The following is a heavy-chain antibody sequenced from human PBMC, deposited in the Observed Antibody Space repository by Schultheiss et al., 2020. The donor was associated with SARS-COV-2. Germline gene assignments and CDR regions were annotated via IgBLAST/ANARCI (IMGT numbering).Heavy chain of an antibody. V-gene: IGHV3-30*04. Sequence: GGSLRLSCAASGFTFSSYAMHWVRQAPGKGLEWVAVISYDGSNKYYADSVKGRFTISRDNSKNTLYLQMNSLRAEDTAVYYCAGGDYGDYEAYYYYGMDAWGQETTVTVSS. CDR3: AGGDYGDYEAYYYYGMDA. J-gene: IGHJ6*02. CDR1: GFTFSSYA. CDR2: ISYDGSNK. D-gene: IGHD4-17*01.